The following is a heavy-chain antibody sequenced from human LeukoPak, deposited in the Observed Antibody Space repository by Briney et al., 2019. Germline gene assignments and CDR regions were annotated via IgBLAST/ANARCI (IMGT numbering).Heavy chain of an antibody. CDR1: GFTFRSYE. Sequence: QPGGSLRLSCTASGFTFRSYELTWVRQAPGKGLEWVSAISGSGGSTYYADSVKGRFTISRDNSKNTLYLQMNSLRAEDTAVYYCAKDPYGGYAYYFDYWGQGTLVTVSS. D-gene: IGHD5-12*01. J-gene: IGHJ4*02. V-gene: IGHV3-23*01. CDR3: AKDPYGGYAYYFDY. CDR2: ISGSGGST.